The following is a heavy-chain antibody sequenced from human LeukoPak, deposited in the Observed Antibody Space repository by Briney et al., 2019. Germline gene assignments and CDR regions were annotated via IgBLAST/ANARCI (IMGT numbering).Heavy chain of an antibody. V-gene: IGHV4-30-2*01. J-gene: IGHJ5*02. D-gene: IGHD3-9*01. CDR1: GGSISSGGYY. Sequence: PSQTLSLTCTVSGGSISSGGYYWSWIRQPPGKGLEWIGYIYHSGSTYYNPSLKSRVTISVDRSKNQFSLKLSSVTAADTAVYYCARGLVTWFDPWGQGTLVTVSS. CDR3: ARGLVTWFDP. CDR2: IYHSGST.